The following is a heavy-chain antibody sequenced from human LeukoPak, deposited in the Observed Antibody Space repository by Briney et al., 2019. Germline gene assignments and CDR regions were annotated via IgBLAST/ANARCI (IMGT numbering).Heavy chain of an antibody. CDR1: GFTFSSYA. V-gene: IGHV3-30*04. CDR2: ISYDGSNK. Sequence: GGSLRLSCAASGFTFSSYAMHWVRQAPGKGLEWVAVISYDGSNKYYADSVKGRFTISRDNSKNTLYLQMNSLRAEDTAVYYCARVGYSYGYHYYYYMDVWGKGTTVTVSS. J-gene: IGHJ6*03. CDR3: ARVGYSYGYHYYYYMDV. D-gene: IGHD5-18*01.